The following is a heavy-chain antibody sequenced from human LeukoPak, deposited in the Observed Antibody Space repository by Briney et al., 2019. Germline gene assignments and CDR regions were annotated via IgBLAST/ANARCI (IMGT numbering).Heavy chain of an antibody. D-gene: IGHD1-14*01. J-gene: IGHJ2*01. CDR2: LSGSGGST. CDR1: GFTFSSYA. Sequence: PGGSLRLSCAASGFTFSSYAMSWVRQAPGKGLEWVLGLSGSGGSTYYADSVKGRFTISRDNSKNTLYLQMNSLRAEDTAVYYCAKTIRTFWYFDLWGRGTLVTVSS. CDR3: AKTIRTFWYFDL. V-gene: IGHV3-23*01.